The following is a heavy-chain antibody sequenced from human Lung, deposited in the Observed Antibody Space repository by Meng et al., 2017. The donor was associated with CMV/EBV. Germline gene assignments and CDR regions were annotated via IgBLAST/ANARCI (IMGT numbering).Heavy chain of an antibody. CDR3: ARGRFVYYYGLGSYFDS. CDR1: GGSMNRSTYY. Sequence: ESLKISCTVSGGSMNRSTYYWGWIRQPPGKGLEWVGNIYYSGDTYSNPSLKSRVTISIDASKNQFSLKLSSVTAADTAVYFCARGRFVYYYGLGSYFDSWGHGAXVTVSS. J-gene: IGHJ5*01. D-gene: IGHD3-10*01. V-gene: IGHV4-39*07. CDR2: IYYSGDT.